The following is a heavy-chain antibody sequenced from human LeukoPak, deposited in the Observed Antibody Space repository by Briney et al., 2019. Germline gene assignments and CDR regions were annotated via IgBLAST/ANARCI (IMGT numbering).Heavy chain of an antibody. V-gene: IGHV4-39*07. D-gene: IGHD1-7*01. CDR3: ARAATGTRGRFDY. CDR2: IYYSGTT. J-gene: IGHJ4*02. Sequence: SETLSLTCTVSGGSISSSNFYWGWIRQPPGKGLEWIGSIYYSGTTYYSPSLKSRVTISVDTSKNQFSLKVTSVTAADTAVYYCARAATGTRGRFDYWGQGTLVTVSS. CDR1: GGSISSSNFY.